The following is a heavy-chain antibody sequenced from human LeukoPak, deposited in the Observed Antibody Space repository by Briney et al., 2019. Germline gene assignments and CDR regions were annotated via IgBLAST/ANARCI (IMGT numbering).Heavy chain of an antibody. J-gene: IGHJ5*02. CDR2: INYSGST. CDR3: ARFGSSDGYNYP. V-gene: IGHV4-59*01. CDR1: GGSISSYY. Sequence: PSETLSLTCTVSGGSISSYYWSWIRQPPGKGLEWIGYINYSGSTNYSPSLKSRVSISVDTSKNQFSLKLSSVTAADTAVYYCARFGSSDGYNYPWGQGTLVTVSS. D-gene: IGHD5-24*01.